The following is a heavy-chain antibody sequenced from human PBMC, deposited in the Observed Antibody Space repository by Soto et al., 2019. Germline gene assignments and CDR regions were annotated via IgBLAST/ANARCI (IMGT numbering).Heavy chain of an antibody. J-gene: IGHJ5*02. D-gene: IGHD1-1*01. CDR1: GVAFSSYW. V-gene: IGHV3-74*03. CDR3: VSERSGYSFDN. CDR2: TNSYGSDT. Sequence: QLVESGGGSVQPGGSLRLSCAASGVAFSSYWMHWVRQVPGKGLVWVAHTNSYGSDTTYADSVKGRFTISRDXXXXXXXXXXXXXXXXXXXXXXXVSERSGYSFDNWGQGALVIVSS.